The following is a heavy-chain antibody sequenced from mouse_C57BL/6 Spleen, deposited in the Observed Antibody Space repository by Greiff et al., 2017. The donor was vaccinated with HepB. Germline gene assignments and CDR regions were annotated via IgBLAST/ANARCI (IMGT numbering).Heavy chain of an antibody. CDR1: GYTFTDYY. CDR2: IYPGSGNT. D-gene: IGHD1-1*01. J-gene: IGHJ1*03. Sequence: QVQLKESGAELVRPGASVKLSCKASGYTFTDYYINWVKQRPGQGLEWIARIYPGSGNTYYNEKFKGKATLTAEKSSSTAYMQLSSLTSEDSAVYFCARGTTVAYFDVWGTGTTVTVSS. V-gene: IGHV1-76*01. CDR3: ARGTTVAYFDV.